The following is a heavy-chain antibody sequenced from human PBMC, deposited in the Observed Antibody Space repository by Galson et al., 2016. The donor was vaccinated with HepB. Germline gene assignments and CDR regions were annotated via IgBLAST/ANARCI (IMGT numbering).Heavy chain of an antibody. CDR2: ISYTGTT. CDR3: ARGVSGFGY. V-gene: IGHV4-59*11. D-gene: IGHD6-19*01. Sequence: ETLSLTCTVSGGSIVGHYWSWIRQPPGKGLEWIGYISYTGTTSYNPSLKSRVTISLDTSKNQFSMKLSSVTAADTALYYCARGVSGFGYWGQGTLVTVSS. J-gene: IGHJ4*02. CDR1: GGSIVGHY.